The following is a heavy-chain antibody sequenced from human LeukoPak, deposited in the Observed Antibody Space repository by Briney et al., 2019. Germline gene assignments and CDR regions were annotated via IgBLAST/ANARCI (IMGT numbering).Heavy chain of an antibody. D-gene: IGHD6-19*01. Sequence: GGSLRLSCAASGFTVSRNYMSWVRQAPGKGLEWVSDIYSGSSTYYADSVKGRFTISRDNSKITLYLQMNSLRAEDTAVYYCSRIVAGGSWFDPWGQGILVSVSS. CDR3: SRIVAGGSWFDP. CDR2: IYSGSST. V-gene: IGHV3-66*01. J-gene: IGHJ5*02. CDR1: GFTVSRNY.